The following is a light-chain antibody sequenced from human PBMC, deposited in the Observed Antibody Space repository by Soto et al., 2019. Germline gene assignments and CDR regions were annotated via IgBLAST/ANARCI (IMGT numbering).Light chain of an antibody. Sequence: QPVLTQPPSASASLGASVTLTCTLSSGYSDYKVDWYQQRPGKGPRFVMRVGSGGIVGSKGDDIPDRFSVLGSGLNRYLTIKNIQEEDESDYHCAEDHGSGSDFVLVFGGGTKLTVL. CDR1: SGYSDYK. CDR3: AEDHGSGSDFVLV. J-gene: IGLJ2*01. V-gene: IGLV9-49*01. CDR2: VGSGGIVG.